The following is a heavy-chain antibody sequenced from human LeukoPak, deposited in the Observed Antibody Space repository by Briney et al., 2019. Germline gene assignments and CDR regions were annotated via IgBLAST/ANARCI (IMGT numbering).Heavy chain of an antibody. Sequence: SQTLSLTCTVSGGSISSGDYYWSWIRQPPGKGLEWIGYIYYSGSTYYNPSLKSRVTISVDTSKNQFSLKLSSVTAADTAVYYCARDERTPRGYSYGYFDYWGQGTLVTVSS. CDR3: ARDERTPRGYSYGYFDY. J-gene: IGHJ4*02. CDR1: GGSISSGDYY. CDR2: IYYSGST. D-gene: IGHD5-18*01. V-gene: IGHV4-30-4*08.